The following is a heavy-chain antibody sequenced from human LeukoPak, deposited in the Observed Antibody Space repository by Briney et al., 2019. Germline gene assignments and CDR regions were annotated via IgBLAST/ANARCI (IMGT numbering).Heavy chain of an antibody. CDR2: INPDNGGT. CDR1: GYTFTDYY. D-gene: IGHD2-2*01. J-gene: IGHJ5*02. Sequence: VASVTVSCRASGYTFTDYYIHWVRQAPGQGLEWMGWINPDNGGTNYAQKFQGRVTMTRDTSIRTVYMDLSRLRSDDTAVFYCTREARVGNWFDPWGQGTQVTVSS. V-gene: IGHV1-2*02. CDR3: TREARVGNWFDP.